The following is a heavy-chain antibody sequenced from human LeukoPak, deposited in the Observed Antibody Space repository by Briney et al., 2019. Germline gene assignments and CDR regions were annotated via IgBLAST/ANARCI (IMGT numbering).Heavy chain of an antibody. CDR1: GGSISSYY. CDR3: ARSIGGDCYFDY. V-gene: IGHV4-39*01. D-gene: IGHD2-21*02. Sequence: SETLSLTCTVSGGSISSYYWGWIRQPPGKGLEWIGSIYYSGSTYYNPSLKSRVTISVDTSKNQFSLKLTSVTAADTAVYSCARSIGGDCYFDYWGQGTLVTVSS. J-gene: IGHJ4*02. CDR2: IYYSGST.